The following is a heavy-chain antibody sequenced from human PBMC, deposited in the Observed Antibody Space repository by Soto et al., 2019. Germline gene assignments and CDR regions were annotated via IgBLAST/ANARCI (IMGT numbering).Heavy chain of an antibody. V-gene: IGHV3-9*01. D-gene: IGHD2-2*01. Sequence: DVQLVESGGGLVEPGRSLRLSCTASGFTCDDYAMRWVRQAPGKGLDWVSGISGNSGGIGYADSVKSRFTISRVNAKNSMYLKMNSLRAEDTALYYCAKASCWDWGQGTLVTVSA. J-gene: IGHJ1*01. CDR3: AKASCWD. CDR1: GFTCDDYA. CDR2: ISGNSGGI.